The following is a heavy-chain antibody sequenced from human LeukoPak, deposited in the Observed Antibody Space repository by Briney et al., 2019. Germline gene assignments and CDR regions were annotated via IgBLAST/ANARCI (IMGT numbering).Heavy chain of an antibody. CDR3: AREEAGSSGWCYFDY. D-gene: IGHD6-19*01. J-gene: IGHJ4*02. CDR1: GYTFTGYY. V-gene: IGHV1-2*04. CDR2: INPNSGGT. Sequence: ASVKVSCKASGYTFTGYYMHWVRQAPGQGLEWMGWINPNSGGTNYAQKFQGWVTMTRDTSISTAYMELSRLRSDDTAVYYCAREEAGSSGWCYFDYWGQGTLVTVSS.